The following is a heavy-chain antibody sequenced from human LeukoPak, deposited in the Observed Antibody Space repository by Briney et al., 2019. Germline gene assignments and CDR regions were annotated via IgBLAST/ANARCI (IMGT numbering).Heavy chain of an antibody. CDR3: VKEALNPWELRLLDHFDY. D-gene: IGHD1-26*01. J-gene: IGHJ4*02. CDR1: GFTFSSYA. V-gene: IGHV3-64D*06. Sequence: GGSLRLSCSASGFTFSSYAMHWVRQAPGKGLEYVSAISSNGGSTYYADSVKGRFTISRDNSKNTLYLRMSSLRAEDTAVYYCVKEALNPWELRLLDHFDYWGQGTLVTVSS. CDR2: ISSNGGST.